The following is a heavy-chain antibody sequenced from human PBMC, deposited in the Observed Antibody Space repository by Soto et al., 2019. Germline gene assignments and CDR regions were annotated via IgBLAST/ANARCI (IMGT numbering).Heavy chain of an antibody. V-gene: IGHV3-21*01. CDR1: GFTFSSYS. D-gene: IGHD3-9*01. CDR3: AREVIPYDILTGYYTEGRYDAFDI. CDR2: ISSSSSYI. J-gene: IGHJ3*02. Sequence: GGSLRLSCAASGFTFSSYSMNWVRQAPGKGLEWVSFISSSSSYIYYADSVKGRFTISRDNAKNSLYLQMNSLRAEDTAVYYCAREVIPYDILTGYYTEGRYDAFDIWGQGTMVTVSS.